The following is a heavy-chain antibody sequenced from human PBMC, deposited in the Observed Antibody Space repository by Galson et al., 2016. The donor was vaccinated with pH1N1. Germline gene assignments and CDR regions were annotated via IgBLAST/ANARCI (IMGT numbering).Heavy chain of an antibody. V-gene: IGHV2-70*12. CDR1: GFSLNSSGIG. CDR2: INWDDNK. D-gene: IGHD5-12*01. J-gene: IGHJ3*01. Sequence: PALVKPTQTLTLTCTFSGFSLNSSGIGVGWIRQPPGKALEWLARINWDDNKYYSTSLKTRLTISKDTSKNQVVLTMTNMEPVDTGTYFCAHREVTITNAFDVWGPGTKVTVSS. CDR3: AHREVTITNAFDV.